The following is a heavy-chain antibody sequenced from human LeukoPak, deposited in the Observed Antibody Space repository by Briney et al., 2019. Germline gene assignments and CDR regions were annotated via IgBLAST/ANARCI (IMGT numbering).Heavy chain of an antibody. D-gene: IGHD1-26*01. CDR1: GFTFSSYS. J-gene: IGHJ6*03. CDR2: ISSSSSYI. Sequence: GGSLRLSCAASGFTFSSYSMNWVRQAPGKGLEWVSSISSSSSYIYYADSEKGRFTISRDNAKNSLYPQMNSLRAEDTAVYYCARDVSNPLLYYYYMDVWGKGTTVTVSS. CDR3: ARDVSNPLLYYYYMDV. V-gene: IGHV3-21*01.